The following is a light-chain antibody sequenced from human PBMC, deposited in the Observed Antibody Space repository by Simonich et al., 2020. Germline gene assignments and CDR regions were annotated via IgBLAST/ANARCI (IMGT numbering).Light chain of an antibody. CDR3: SSYTSSSTLV. J-gene: IGLJ2*01. Sequence: QSALTQPASVSGSPGQSITISCTGTSSDVGSYNLVSWYQQHPGKAPNLMIYEGSKRPSGVSNRFSGSKSGNTASLTISGLQAEDEADYYCSSYTSSSTLVFGGGTKLTVL. CDR2: EGS. CDR1: SSDVGSYNL. V-gene: IGLV2-14*02.